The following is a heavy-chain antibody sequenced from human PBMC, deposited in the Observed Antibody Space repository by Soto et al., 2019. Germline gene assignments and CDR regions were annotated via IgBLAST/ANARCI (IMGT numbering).Heavy chain of an antibody. V-gene: IGHV1-69*13. D-gene: IGHD6-6*01. CDR2: IIPIFGAA. CDR3: ASPPPSIAARSYYYGMDV. J-gene: IGHJ6*02. Sequence: SVKVSCKASGGTFSSYAISWVRQAPGQGLEWMGGIIPIFGAANYAQKFQGRVTITADESTSTAYMELSSLRSEDTAVYYCASPPPSIAARSYYYGMDVWGQVTTFPVSS. CDR1: GGTFSSYA.